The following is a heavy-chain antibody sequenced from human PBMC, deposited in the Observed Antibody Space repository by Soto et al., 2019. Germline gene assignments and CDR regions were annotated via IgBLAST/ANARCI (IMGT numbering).Heavy chain of an antibody. V-gene: IGHV4-39*01. Sequence: SETLSLTCSVSGGSIISDIFYWGWIRQSPGKGLEWIGSIYNRWTTHYNPSLRSRVTISVDTSKNQFSLKLTSVTAADTAVYYCARHYDFWSGYPKYGMDVWGQGTTVTVSS. CDR3: ARHYDFWSGYPKYGMDV. CDR2: IYNRWTT. CDR1: GGSIISDIFY. J-gene: IGHJ6*02. D-gene: IGHD3-3*01.